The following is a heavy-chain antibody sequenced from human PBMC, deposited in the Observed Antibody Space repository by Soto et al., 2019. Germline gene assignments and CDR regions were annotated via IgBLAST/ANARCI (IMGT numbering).Heavy chain of an antibody. V-gene: IGHV1-18*01. CDR3: AIDSGYDLGNWFDP. CDR1: GYTFTSYG. CDR2: ISAYNGNT. D-gene: IGHD5-12*01. J-gene: IGHJ5*02. Sequence: ASVKVSCKASGYTFTSYGISWVRQAPGQGLEWMGWISAYNGNTNYAQKLQGRVTMTTDTSTSTAYMELRSLRSDDTAVYYCAIDSGYDLGNWFDPWGQGTLVTVSS.